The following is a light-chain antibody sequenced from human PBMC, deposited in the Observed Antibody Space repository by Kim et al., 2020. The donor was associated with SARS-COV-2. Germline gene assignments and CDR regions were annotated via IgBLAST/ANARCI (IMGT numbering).Light chain of an antibody. CDR3: NARDSSGNHLV. CDR1: SHGRFY. V-gene: IGLV3-19*01. CDR2: GKS. J-gene: IGLJ2*01. Sequence: AVGQTVRNTGQWGSHGRFYASRYQQMPGHAPVMLMYGKSTRPSGFPDRFSGSSSGNTASLTIIGAQAENEAEYYCNARDSSGNHLVFGGGTHLTVL.